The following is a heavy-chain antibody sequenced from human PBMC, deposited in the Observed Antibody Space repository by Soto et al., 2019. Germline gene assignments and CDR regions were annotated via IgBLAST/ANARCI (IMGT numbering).Heavy chain of an antibody. J-gene: IGHJ4*02. D-gene: IGHD5-18*01. CDR1: GGTFSSYA. CDR2: IIPIFGTA. Sequence: SVKVSCKASGGTFSSYAISWVRQAPGQGLEWMGGIIPIFGTANYAQKFQGRATITADESTSTAYMELSSLRSEDTAVYYCARGASRGYSYGSLFYWGQGTLVTVPQ. V-gene: IGHV1-69*13. CDR3: ARGASRGYSYGSLFY.